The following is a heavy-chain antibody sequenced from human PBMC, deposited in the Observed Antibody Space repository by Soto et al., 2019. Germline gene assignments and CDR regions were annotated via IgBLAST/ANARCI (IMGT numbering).Heavy chain of an antibody. CDR3: ARDTLATGKAFDI. CDR1: GGSISSGGYY. J-gene: IGHJ3*02. D-gene: IGHD1-1*01. Sequence: QVQLQESGPGLVKPSQTLSLTCTVSGGSISSGGYYWSWIRQHPGKGLEWIGYIYYSGSTYYNPSLQSRVTISVDTSKNQFSLKLSSVTAADTAVYYCARDTLATGKAFDIWGQGTMVTVSS. V-gene: IGHV4-31*03. CDR2: IYYSGST.